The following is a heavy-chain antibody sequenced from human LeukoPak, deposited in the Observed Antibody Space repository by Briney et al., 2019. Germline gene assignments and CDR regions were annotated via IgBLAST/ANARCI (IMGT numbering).Heavy chain of an antibody. CDR2: INHSGST. CDR3: ARGGYSYGYYYYYIDV. Sequence: SETLSLTCAVYGGSFSGYYWSWIRQPPGKGLEWIGEINHSGSTNYNPSLKSRVTISVDTSKNQFSLKLSSVTAADTAVYYCARGGYSYGYYYYYIDVWGKGTTVTVSS. V-gene: IGHV4-34*01. D-gene: IGHD5-18*01. CDR1: GGSFSGYY. J-gene: IGHJ6*03.